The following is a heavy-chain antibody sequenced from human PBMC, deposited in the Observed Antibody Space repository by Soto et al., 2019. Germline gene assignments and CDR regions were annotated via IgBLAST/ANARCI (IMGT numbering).Heavy chain of an antibody. CDR3: AKGRARPTCDVHALFVP. J-gene: IGHJ5*02. D-gene: IGHD6-6*01. Sequence: GKGLEGVSLISGNGGKTNYADSVRGRFTISRDNSKKILYLQMNTLRGEDTAVYYCAKGRARPTCDVHALFVPWGQRT. V-gene: IGHV3-23*01. CDR2: ISGNGGKT.